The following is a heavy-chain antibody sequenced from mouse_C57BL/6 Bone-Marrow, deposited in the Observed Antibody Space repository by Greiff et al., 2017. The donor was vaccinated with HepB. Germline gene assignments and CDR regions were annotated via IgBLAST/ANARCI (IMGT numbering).Heavy chain of an antibody. V-gene: IGHV10-3*01. CDR3: VRETTVVATDWYFDV. CDR1: GFTFNTYA. J-gene: IGHJ1*03. CDR2: IRSKSSNYAT. D-gene: IGHD1-1*01. Sequence: EVQLVESGGGLVQPKGSLKLSCAASGFTFNTYAMHWVRQAPGKGLEWVARIRSKSSNYATYYADSVKDRFTISRDDSQSMLYLQMNNLKTEDTAMYYCVRETTVVATDWYFDVWGTGTTVTVSS.